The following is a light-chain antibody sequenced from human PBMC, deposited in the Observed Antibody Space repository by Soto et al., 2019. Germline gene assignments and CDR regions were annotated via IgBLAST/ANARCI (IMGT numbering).Light chain of an antibody. J-gene: IGLJ1*01. CDR2: EVS. V-gene: IGLV2-14*01. Sequence: QSVLTQPASVSGSPGQSITISCTGSSSDVGGYNYASWYQQYPGKAPSLMIYEVSNRPSGVSDRFSGSKSGNTASLTISGLQAEDEADYYCSSYTNINTRACVFGTGTKVTVL. CDR3: SSYTNINTRACV. CDR1: SSDVGGYNY.